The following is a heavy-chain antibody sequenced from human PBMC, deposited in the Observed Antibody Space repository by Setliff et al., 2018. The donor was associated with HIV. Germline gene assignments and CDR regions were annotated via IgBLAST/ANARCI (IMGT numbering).Heavy chain of an antibody. Sequence: GGSLSLSCAPSGFTFSDYGIHWVRQAPGKGLEWLTYIRYDASNKFYADSVKGRFTISRDDAKTSLDLQMNSLRAEDTAVYYCVRDLVYYYDNSGSFYVAEYFQHWGQGTRGTV. V-gene: IGHV3-30*02. CDR1: GFTFSDYG. D-gene: IGHD3-22*01. CDR3: VRDLVYYYDNSGSFYVAEYFQH. CDR2: IRYDASNK. J-gene: IGHJ1*01.